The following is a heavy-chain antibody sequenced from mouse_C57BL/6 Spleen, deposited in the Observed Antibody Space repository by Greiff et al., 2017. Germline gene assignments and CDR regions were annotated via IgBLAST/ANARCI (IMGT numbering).Heavy chain of an antibody. V-gene: IGHV5-17*01. J-gene: IGHJ4*01. Sequence: EVKLMESGGGLVKPGGSLKLSCAASGFTFSDYGMHWVRQAPEKGLEWVAYISSGSSTIYYADTVKGRFTISRDNAKNTLFLQMTSLRSEDTAMYYCARYDYDENYYAMDYWGQGTSVTVSS. CDR3: ARYDYDENYYAMDY. D-gene: IGHD2-4*01. CDR1: GFTFSDYG. CDR2: ISSGSSTI.